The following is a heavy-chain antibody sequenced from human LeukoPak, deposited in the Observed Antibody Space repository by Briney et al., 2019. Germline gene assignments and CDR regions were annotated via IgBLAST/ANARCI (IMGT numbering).Heavy chain of an antibody. CDR1: GFTFSSYG. J-gene: IGHJ4*02. CDR3: ARGDTAMVKIDY. D-gene: IGHD5-18*01. Sequence: GGSLRLSCAASGFTFSSYGMHWVRQAPGKGLEWVAVIWYDGSNKYYADSVKGRFTISRDNSKNTLCLQMNSLRAEDTAVYYCARGDTAMVKIDYWGQGTLVTVSS. V-gene: IGHV3-33*01. CDR2: IWYDGSNK.